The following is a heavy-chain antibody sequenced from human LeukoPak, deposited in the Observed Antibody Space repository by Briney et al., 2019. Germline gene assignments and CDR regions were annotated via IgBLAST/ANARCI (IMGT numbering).Heavy chain of an antibody. CDR3: ARGGRYYDSSGLHDY. D-gene: IGHD3-22*01. J-gene: IGHJ4*02. CDR1: GFTFSDYY. CDR2: ISSSSSYT. V-gene: IGHV3-11*06. Sequence: AGGSLRLSCAASGFTFSDYYMSWIRQAPGKGLEWVSYISSSSSYTNYADSVKGRFTISRDNAKNSLYLKMNSLGAEDTAVYYCARGGRYYDSSGLHDYWGQGTLVTVSS.